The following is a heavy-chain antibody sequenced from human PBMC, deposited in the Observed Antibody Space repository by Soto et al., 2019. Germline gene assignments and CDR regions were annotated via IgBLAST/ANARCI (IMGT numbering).Heavy chain of an antibody. D-gene: IGHD3-22*01. CDR1: GCAISNSRYY. CDR3: ARDYYDSSDYTTDWFDP. Sequence: SETLSLTFTVSGCAISNSRYYWAWMRXAPGKGLEWIGSIYHTGNTYYNPSLRSRVTISVDTSKNQFSLKLTSVTAADTAVYYCARDYYDSSDYTTDWFDPWGQGTLVTLS. J-gene: IGHJ5*02. CDR2: IYHTGNT. V-gene: IGHV4-39*01.